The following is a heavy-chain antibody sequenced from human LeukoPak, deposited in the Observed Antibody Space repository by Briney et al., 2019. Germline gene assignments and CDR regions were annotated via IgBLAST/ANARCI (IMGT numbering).Heavy chain of an antibody. CDR2: ISYDGSNK. V-gene: IGHV3-30-3*01. CDR3: ARSFSSSPVLYDY. D-gene: IGHD6-13*01. Sequence: GGSLRLSCAASGFTFSSYAMHWVRQAPGKGLEWVAVISYDGSNKYYADSVKGRFTISRDNSKNTLYLQMNSLRAEDTAVYYCARSFSSSPVLYDYWGQGTLVTVSS. CDR1: GFTFSSYA. J-gene: IGHJ4*02.